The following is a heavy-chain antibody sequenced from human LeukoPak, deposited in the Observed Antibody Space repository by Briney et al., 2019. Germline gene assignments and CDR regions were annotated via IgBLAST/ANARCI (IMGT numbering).Heavy chain of an antibody. CDR1: GFTFSSYG. J-gene: IGHJ4*02. Sequence: PGGSLRLSCVVSGFTFSSYGMHWVRQAPGKGLEWVAFIRFDGSNKNYADSVKGRFTISRDNPKNTLYLQMNSLRVEDTAVYYCARADYGYRDWGQGTLVTVSS. CDR2: IRFDGSNK. CDR3: ARADYGYRD. V-gene: IGHV3-30*02. D-gene: IGHD5-18*01.